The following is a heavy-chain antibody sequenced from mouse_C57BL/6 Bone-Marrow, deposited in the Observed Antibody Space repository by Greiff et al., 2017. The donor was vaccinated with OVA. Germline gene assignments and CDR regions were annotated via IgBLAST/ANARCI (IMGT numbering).Heavy chain of an antibody. CDR3: ARAYYSNYE. Sequence: QVQLQQPGAELVMPGASVKLSCKASGYTFTSYWMHWVKQRPGQGLEWIGEIDPSDSYTNYNQKFKGKSTLTVDKSSSTAYMQLSSLTSEDSAVYYCARAYYSNYEWGQGTSVTVSS. CDR1: GYTFTSYW. V-gene: IGHV1-69*01. J-gene: IGHJ4*01. D-gene: IGHD2-5*01. CDR2: IDPSDSYT.